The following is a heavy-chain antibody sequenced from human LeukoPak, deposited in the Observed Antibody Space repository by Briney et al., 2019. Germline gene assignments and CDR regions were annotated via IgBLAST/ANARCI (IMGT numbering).Heavy chain of an antibody. Sequence: GGSLRLSCAASGFTFSSYTINWVRQAPGKGLEWVSSISSSSSYIYCAESVKGRFTISRDNAKNSLFLQMNSLRAEDTAVYYCARDRDYSSGWFDYWGQGTLVTVSS. CDR2: ISSSSSYI. CDR3: ARDRDYSSGWFDY. CDR1: GFTFSSYT. V-gene: IGHV3-21*01. D-gene: IGHD6-19*01. J-gene: IGHJ5*01.